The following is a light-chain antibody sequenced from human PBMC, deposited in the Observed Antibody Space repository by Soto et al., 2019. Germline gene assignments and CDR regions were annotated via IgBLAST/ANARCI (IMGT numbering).Light chain of an antibody. CDR2: DVS. CDR3: SSYTSGSTGV. Sequence: QSALTQPASVSGSPGQSITISCTGTSSDVGGYNYVSWYQQHPGKAPKLMIYDVSNRPSGVSNRFSGSKSGNTASLTISGLQAEDEADYYCSSYTSGSTGVLGTGTKVTVL. V-gene: IGLV2-14*01. CDR1: SSDVGGYNY. J-gene: IGLJ1*01.